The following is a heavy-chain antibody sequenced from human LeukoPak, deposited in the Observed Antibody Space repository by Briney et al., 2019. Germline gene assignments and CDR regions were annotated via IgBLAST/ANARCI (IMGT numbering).Heavy chain of an antibody. Sequence: PSETLSLTCAVYGGSFSGYYWSWIRQPPGKGLEWIGEINHSGSTNYNPSLKSRVTISVDTSKNQFSLKLSSVTAADTAVYYCARAPRWSGYFDYWGQGTLVTVSS. CDR1: GGSFSGYY. CDR2: INHSGST. D-gene: IGHD4-23*01. CDR3: ARAPRWSGYFDY. J-gene: IGHJ4*02. V-gene: IGHV4-34*01.